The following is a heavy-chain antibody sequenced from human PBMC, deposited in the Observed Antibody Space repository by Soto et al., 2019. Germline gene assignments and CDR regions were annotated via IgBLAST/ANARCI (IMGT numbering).Heavy chain of an antibody. CDR1: GYGFSDYR. CDR3: ARASAGALYAF. V-gene: IGHV1-18*01. J-gene: IGHJ1*01. CDR2: ISGYNVYP. Sequence: APLNGSRKTVGYGFSDYRVACGRQAPGQGLELVAWISGYNVYPKHTHKFQGRVTVTTDATKRTGYMELRNLRSDDTAVYYCARASAGALYAFWRQGTWVIVFS. D-gene: IGHD2-2*01.